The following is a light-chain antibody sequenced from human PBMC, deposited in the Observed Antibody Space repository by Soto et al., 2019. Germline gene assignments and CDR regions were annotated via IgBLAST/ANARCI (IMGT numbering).Light chain of an antibody. Sequence: SYELTQPPSVSVSPGQTASITCSGDKLGDKYASWYQQKPGQSPVLVIYQDGKRPSGIPERFSGSNSGNTATLTISGTQAMDEADYYCQAWDSSPHVVFGGGTKLTVL. J-gene: IGLJ2*01. CDR1: KLGDKY. CDR2: QDG. V-gene: IGLV3-1*01. CDR3: QAWDSSPHVV.